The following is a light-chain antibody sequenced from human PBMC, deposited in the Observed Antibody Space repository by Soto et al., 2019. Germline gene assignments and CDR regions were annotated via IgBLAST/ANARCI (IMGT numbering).Light chain of an antibody. J-gene: IGKJ4*01. CDR1: QDIGSA. Sequence: IQLTQSPSSLSASVGDRVTITCRAGQDIGSALAWYQQRPGKAPKLLLYDASNFEAGVPSRFSGSGSGTDFTLTITSLRPEDFATYYCQQFYGFPFTFGGGTKVQIK. CDR2: DAS. V-gene: IGKV1-13*02. CDR3: QQFYGFPFT.